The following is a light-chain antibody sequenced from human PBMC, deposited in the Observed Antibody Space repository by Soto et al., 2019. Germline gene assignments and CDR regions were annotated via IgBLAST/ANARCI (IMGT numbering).Light chain of an antibody. V-gene: IGKV3-15*01. Sequence: DIVMTQSPATLSVAPGERVTISCRASQGVSRKLAWYQHKPGQAPRILISGASTGATGIPARFSGSGSGTEFTLTISSLQSEDCAIYYCQQYHTWPITFGGGTKVDIK. CDR2: GAS. CDR1: QGVSRK. J-gene: IGKJ4*01. CDR3: QQYHTWPIT.